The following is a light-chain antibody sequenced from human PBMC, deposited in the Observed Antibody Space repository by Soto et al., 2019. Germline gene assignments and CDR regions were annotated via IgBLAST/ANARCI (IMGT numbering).Light chain of an antibody. J-gene: IGLJ2*01. CDR1: KLGDKY. CDR2: QDN. V-gene: IGLV3-1*01. CDR3: QAWDSSTAV. Sequence: SYELTQPPSVSVSPGQTASITCSGDKLGDKYACWYQQKPGQSPVLVIYQDNKRPSGIPERFSGSNSGNTATLTISGTQAMDEADYYCQAWDSSTAVFGGGTKPPS.